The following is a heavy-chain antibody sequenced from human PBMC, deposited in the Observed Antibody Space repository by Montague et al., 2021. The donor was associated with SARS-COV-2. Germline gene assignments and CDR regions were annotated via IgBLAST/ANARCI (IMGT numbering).Heavy chain of an antibody. CDR1: GSPITSYC. V-gene: IGHV4-59*12. CDR2: IYSSGSA. J-gene: IGHJ4*02. D-gene: IGHD6-25*01. Sequence: SETLSLTCTVSGSPITSYCWSWIRQAPGKGLEWIAYIYSSGSASYNPSLRSRVTMSVGKSTNQFSLRLNSVTAADTAVYYCARVFRGQRLAFDFWGQGALVIVSS. CDR3: ARVFRGQRLAFDF.